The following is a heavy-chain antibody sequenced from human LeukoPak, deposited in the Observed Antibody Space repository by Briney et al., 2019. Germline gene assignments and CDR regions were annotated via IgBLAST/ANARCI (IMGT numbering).Heavy chain of an antibody. D-gene: IGHD3-3*01. CDR3: ARGFRYYDFWSGYYPESYYMDV. Sequence: PSETLSLTCAVSGGSFRGYYWSWVRQPPGKGLERIGEINHSGSTDYNPSLKSRVTISVDTSKNQFSLKLSSVTAADTAVYYCARGFRYYDFWSGYYPESYYMDVWGKGTTVTVSS. CDR2: INHSGST. J-gene: IGHJ6*03. CDR1: GGSFRGYY. V-gene: IGHV4-34*01.